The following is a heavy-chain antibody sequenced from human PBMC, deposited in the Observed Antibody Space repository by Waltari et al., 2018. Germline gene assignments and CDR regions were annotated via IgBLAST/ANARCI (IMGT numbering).Heavy chain of an antibody. CDR3: ARLTVRGYRAYFDY. V-gene: IGHV4-34*01. J-gene: IGHJ4*02. CDR2: INHRGST. CDR1: GGSFSGYY. D-gene: IGHD3-10*01. Sequence: QVQLQQWGAGLLKPSETLSLTCAVYGGSFSGYYWSWIRQPPGKWLEWIGEINHRGSTNYNPSLKRRVTISVYTSKNQFSLKPSSVTAADTAVYYCARLTVRGYRAYFDYWGQGTLVTVSS.